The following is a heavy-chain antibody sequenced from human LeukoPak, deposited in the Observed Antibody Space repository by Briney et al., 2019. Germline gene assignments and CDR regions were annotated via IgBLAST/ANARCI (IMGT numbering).Heavy chain of an antibody. CDR1: GFTFSSYG. D-gene: IGHD6-19*01. CDR3: ARDPSSGWYLKGWFDP. Sequence: GGSLRLSCAASGFTFSSYGMHWVRQAPGKGLERVAVISYDGSNKYYADSVKGRFTISRDNSKNTLYLQMNSLRAEDTAVYYCARDPSSGWYLKGWFDPWGQGTLVTVSS. CDR2: ISYDGSNK. J-gene: IGHJ5*02. V-gene: IGHV3-30*03.